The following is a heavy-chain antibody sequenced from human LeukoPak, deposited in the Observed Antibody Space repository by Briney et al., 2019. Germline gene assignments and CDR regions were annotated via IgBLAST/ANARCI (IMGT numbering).Heavy chain of an antibody. CDR2: ISWNSGTV. Sequence: PGGSLRLSCAASGLTFDVYAMHWVRQAPGKGLEWVSGISWNSGTVGYADSVKGRFTISRDNAKNSLYLQMNSLRAEDTALYYCVKDVGRNYYYGMDVWGQGTTVTVSS. CDR3: VKDVGRNYYYGMDV. CDR1: GLTFDVYA. V-gene: IGHV3-9*01. J-gene: IGHJ6*02.